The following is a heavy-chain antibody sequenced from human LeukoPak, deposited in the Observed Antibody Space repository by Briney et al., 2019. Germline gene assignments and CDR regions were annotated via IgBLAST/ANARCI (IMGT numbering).Heavy chain of an antibody. J-gene: IGHJ5*02. CDR1: GFTFSSYS. V-gene: IGHV3-21*01. Sequence: GGSLRLSCAASGFTFSSYSMNWVRQAPGKGLEWVSSISSSSSYIYYTDSVKGRFTISRDNAKNSLYLQMNSLRAEDTAVYYCARDLRESTERINWFDPWGQGTLVTVSS. CDR3: ARDLRESTERINWFDP. CDR2: ISSSSSYI. D-gene: IGHD3-16*01.